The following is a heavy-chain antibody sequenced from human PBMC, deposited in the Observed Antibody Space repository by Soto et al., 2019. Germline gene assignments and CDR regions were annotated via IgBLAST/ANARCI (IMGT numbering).Heavy chain of an antibody. Sequence: TLSLTCTVSGGSISSGGYYWSWIRQHPGKGLEWIGYIYYSGSTYYNPSLKSRVTISVDTSKNQFSLKLSSVTAADTAVYYCAXDGRHGGAVNDAFDIWGQGTMVTVSS. V-gene: IGHV4-31*03. CDR2: IYYSGST. CDR3: AXDGRHGGAVNDAFDI. CDR1: GGSISSGGYY. J-gene: IGHJ3*02. D-gene: IGHD4-17*01.